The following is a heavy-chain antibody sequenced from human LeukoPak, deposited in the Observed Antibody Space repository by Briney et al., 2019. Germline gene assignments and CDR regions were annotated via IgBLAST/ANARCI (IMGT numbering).Heavy chain of an antibody. CDR2: IGTIDDT. CDR3: VRERLAGGSGKALQSFDY. J-gene: IGHJ4*02. V-gene: IGHV3-13*04. CDR1: GFTFSSSD. D-gene: IGHD2-15*01. Sequence: PGGSLRLSCAASGFTFSSSDFHWVRQPTGKGLEWVSAIGTIDDTYYPDSVKGRCSISRENAKNSLYLQMNSLRAGDTAVYYCVRERLAGGSGKALQSFDYWGQGALVTVPS.